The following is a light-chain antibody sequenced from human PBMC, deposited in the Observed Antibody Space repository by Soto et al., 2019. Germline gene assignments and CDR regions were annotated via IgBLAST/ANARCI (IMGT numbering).Light chain of an antibody. Sequence: PGERATLSCRASENVRTFVDWYQQKPGRAPRLLIYGASNRATGIPARFSGSGSGTDFTLTISNLEPEDFAVYYCQQHSHWPPWTFGQGTKVDIK. CDR3: QQHSHWPPWT. J-gene: IGKJ1*01. V-gene: IGKV3-11*01. CDR1: ENVRTF. CDR2: GAS.